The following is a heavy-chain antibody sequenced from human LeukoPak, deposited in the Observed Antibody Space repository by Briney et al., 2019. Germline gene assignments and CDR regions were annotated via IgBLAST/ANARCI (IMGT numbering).Heavy chain of an antibody. J-gene: IGHJ4*02. CDR3: AYCSGGSYFFDY. D-gene: IGHD2-15*01. CDR1: GYTFTGYY. V-gene: IGHV1-2*02. CDR2: INPNSGGT. Sequence: ASVKVSCKASGYTFTGYYMHWVRQAPGQGLEWMGWINPNSGGTNYAQKFQGRFTITADKSTSTAYMELSSLRSEDTAVYYCAYCSGGSYFFDYWGQGTLVTVSS.